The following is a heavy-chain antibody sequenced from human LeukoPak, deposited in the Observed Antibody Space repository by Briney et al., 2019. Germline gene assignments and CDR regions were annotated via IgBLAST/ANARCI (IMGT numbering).Heavy chain of an antibody. V-gene: IGHV4-39*07. CDR1: GGSISNNSYY. CDR3: ARDVSVFYSPFRYPDY. Sequence: SETLSLTCTVSGGSISNNSYYWGWLRQPPGKGLEWIGSIYYSGSTYYNPSLKSRVTISVDTSKNQFSLELSSVTAADTAVYYCARDVSVFYSPFRYPDYWGQGTLVTVSS. D-gene: IGHD2-21*01. J-gene: IGHJ4*02. CDR2: IYYSGST.